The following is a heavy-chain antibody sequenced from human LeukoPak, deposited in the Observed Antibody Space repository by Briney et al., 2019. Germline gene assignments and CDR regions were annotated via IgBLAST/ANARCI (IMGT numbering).Heavy chain of an antibody. CDR3: AKDRRRYCSSTSCTGYFDY. V-gene: IGHV3-23*01. CDR2: ISGSGGST. Sequence: GGSLRLSCAASGFTFISYAMSWVRQAPGKGLEWVSAISGSGGSTYYADSVKGRFTISRDNSKNTLYLQMNRLRAEDTAVYYCAKDRRRYCSSTSCTGYFDYWGQGTLVTVSS. D-gene: IGHD2-2*01. CDR1: GFTFISYA. J-gene: IGHJ4*02.